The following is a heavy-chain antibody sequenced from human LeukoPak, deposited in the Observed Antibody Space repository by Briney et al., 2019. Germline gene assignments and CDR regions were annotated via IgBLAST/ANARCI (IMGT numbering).Heavy chain of an antibody. Sequence: SQTLSLTCTVSGGSISSGNYYWSWIRQSAGTGLEWIGRINTRGDTIYNPSLKSRVTISVDTSKNQFSLELTSVTAADTAVYYCARATLVVVVAATPGWFDPWGQGTLVTVSS. V-gene: IGHV4-61*02. J-gene: IGHJ5*02. CDR2: INTRGDT. CDR1: GGSISSGNYY. D-gene: IGHD2-15*01. CDR3: ARATLVVVVAATPGWFDP.